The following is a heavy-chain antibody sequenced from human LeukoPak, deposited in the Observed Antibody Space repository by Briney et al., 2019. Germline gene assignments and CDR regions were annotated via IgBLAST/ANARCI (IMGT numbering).Heavy chain of an antibody. CDR2: IYPGDSDT. Sequence: GESLKISCKGSGYSFTSYWIGWVRQMPGKGLEWMGIIYPGDSDTRYSPSFQGQVTISADKSISTAYLQWSSLKASDTAMYYCARSIAVDNHFPHYGMDVWGQGTTVTVSS. J-gene: IGHJ6*02. CDR3: ARSIAVDNHFPHYGMDV. CDR1: GYSFTSYW. V-gene: IGHV5-51*01. D-gene: IGHD6-19*01.